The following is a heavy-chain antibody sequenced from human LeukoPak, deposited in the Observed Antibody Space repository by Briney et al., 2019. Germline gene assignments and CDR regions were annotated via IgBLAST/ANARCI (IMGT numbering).Heavy chain of an antibody. Sequence: ASVKVSCKASGYTFTGYYMHWVRQAPGQGLEWMGWMNPNSGNTGYAQKFQGRVTMTRNTSISTAYMELSSLRSEDTAVYYCARTGTRFLEWLNYWGQGTLVTVSS. CDR3: ARTGTRFLEWLNY. V-gene: IGHV1-8*02. CDR1: GYTFTGYY. CDR2: MNPNSGNT. D-gene: IGHD3-3*01. J-gene: IGHJ4*02.